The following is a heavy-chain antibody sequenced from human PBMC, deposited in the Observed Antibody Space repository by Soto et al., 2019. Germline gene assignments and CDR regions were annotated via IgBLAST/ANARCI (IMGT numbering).Heavy chain of an antibody. J-gene: IGHJ6*03. V-gene: IGHV3-13*01. CDR3: AREVGGYSGYDSGYYYYMDV. Sequence: GGSLRLSCAASGFTFSSYDMHWVRQVTGKGLEWVSTIGTAGDTYYPGYVKGRFTISRENAKNSLYLQMNSLRAGDTAVYYCAREVGGYSGYDSGYYYYMDVWGKGTTVTVSS. CDR1: GFTFSSYD. D-gene: IGHD5-12*01. CDR2: IGTAGDT.